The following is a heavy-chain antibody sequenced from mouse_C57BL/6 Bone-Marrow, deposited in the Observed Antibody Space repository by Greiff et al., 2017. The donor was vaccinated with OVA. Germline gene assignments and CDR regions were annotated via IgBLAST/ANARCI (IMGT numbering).Heavy chain of an antibody. D-gene: IGHD1-1*01. CDR3: AREDLLLRTFFAY. J-gene: IGHJ3*01. CDR1: GYTFTNYW. Sequence: QVHVKQSGAELVRPGTSVKMSCKASGYTFTNYWIGWAKQRPGHGLEWIGDIYPGGGYTNYNEKFKGKATLTADKSSSTAYMQFSSLTSEDSAIYYCAREDLLLRTFFAYWGQGTLVTVSA. V-gene: IGHV1-63*01. CDR2: IYPGGGYT.